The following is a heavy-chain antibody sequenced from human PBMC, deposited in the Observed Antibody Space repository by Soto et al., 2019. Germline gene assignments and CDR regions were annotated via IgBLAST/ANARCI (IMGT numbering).Heavy chain of an antibody. D-gene: IGHD6-13*01. Sequence: SVKVSCKASGGTFSSYAISWVRHDPGQGLEWMGGIIPIFGTANYAQKFQGRVTITADESTSTAYMELSSLRSEDTAVYYCARDLSWSNYYGMDVWGQGTTVTVSS. CDR2: IIPIFGTA. V-gene: IGHV1-69*13. J-gene: IGHJ6*02. CDR1: GGTFSSYA. CDR3: ARDLSWSNYYGMDV.